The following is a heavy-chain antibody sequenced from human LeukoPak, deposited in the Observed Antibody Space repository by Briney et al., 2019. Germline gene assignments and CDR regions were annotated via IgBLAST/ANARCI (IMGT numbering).Heavy chain of an antibody. Sequence: VASVKVSCKASGYTFTSYAMHWVRQAPGQGLEWMGRINPNSGGTNYAQKFQGRVTMTRDTSISTAYMELSSLRSDDTAMYYCAREYCTSTSCQFYYFDYWGQGTLVTVSS. CDR3: AREYCTSTSCQFYYFDY. J-gene: IGHJ4*02. CDR1: GYTFTSYA. V-gene: IGHV1-2*06. CDR2: INPNSGGT. D-gene: IGHD2-2*01.